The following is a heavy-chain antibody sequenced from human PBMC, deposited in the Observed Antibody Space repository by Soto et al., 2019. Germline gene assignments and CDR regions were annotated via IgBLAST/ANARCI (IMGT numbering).Heavy chain of an antibody. D-gene: IGHD1-1*01. CDR2: IYSSGGT. Sequence: AETLSLTCSVSGGSIDSCFWSWIRQPAGKGLEWLFRIYSSGGTNYNVSLESRVTMSVDTSKRQFSLELRSVTAADTAVYYCARWATGASSHGMNXWGPVTTVTVS. CDR3: ARWATGASSHGMNX. CDR1: GGSIDSCF. J-gene: IGHJ6*02. V-gene: IGHV4-4*07.